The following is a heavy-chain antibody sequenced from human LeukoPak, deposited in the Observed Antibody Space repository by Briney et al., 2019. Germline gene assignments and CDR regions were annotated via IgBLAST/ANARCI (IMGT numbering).Heavy chain of an antibody. CDR2: LIPISGTA. V-gene: IGHV1-69*01. Sequence: SVKVSCKASGGTFSSYAFTWVRQAPGQGREWMGGLIPISGTANYAQKFQGRVTITADQAASTAYMGVSSLPSEDTAVYSCAGDSAAAGFSFDYWGQGTLVTVSS. CDR1: GGTFSSYA. J-gene: IGHJ4*02. CDR3: AGDSAAAGFSFDY. D-gene: IGHD6-13*01.